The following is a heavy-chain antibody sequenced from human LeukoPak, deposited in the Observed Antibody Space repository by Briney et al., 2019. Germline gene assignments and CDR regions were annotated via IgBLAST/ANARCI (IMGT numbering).Heavy chain of an antibody. CDR2: IDTKSGGT. D-gene: IGHD1-26*01. J-gene: IGHJ5*01. Sequence: ASVKVSCKASGGTFSSYAISWVRQAPGQGLEWMAWIDTKSGGTHYLQKFQGRVTVTSDTSIDTSYMELTSLRSDDTAVYYCARGVAGALSWFDPWGQGTLVTVSS. CDR3: ARGVAGALSWFDP. V-gene: IGHV1-2*02. CDR1: GGTFSSYA.